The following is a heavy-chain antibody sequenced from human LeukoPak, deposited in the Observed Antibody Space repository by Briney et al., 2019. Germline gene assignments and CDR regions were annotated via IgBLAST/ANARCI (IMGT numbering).Heavy chain of an antibody. D-gene: IGHD2-2*01. CDR1: GFTFSDYY. V-gene: IGHV3-11*01. J-gene: IGHJ6*02. CDR3: ARDDCGSTSCYWGSYYYYGMDV. Sequence: GGSLRLSCAASGFTFSDYYMSWIRQAPGKGLEWVSYISSSGSTIYYADSVKGRFTISRDNAKNSLYLQMNSLRAEDTAVYYCARDDCGSTSCYWGSYYYYGMDVWGQGTTVTVSS. CDR2: ISSSGSTI.